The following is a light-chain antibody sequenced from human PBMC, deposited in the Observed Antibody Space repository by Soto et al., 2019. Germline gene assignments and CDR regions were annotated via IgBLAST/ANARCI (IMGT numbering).Light chain of an antibody. CDR1: QSVSSN. CDR3: HQYTNWPPYT. Sequence: EIVMTQSPATLSVSPGERATLSCSASQSVSSNLAWYQQKPGQAPRLRLYGASTRATGIPARFSGRGSGTEFTLTISSLQSEDFAVYYCHQYTNWPPYTFGQGTKLEIK. CDR2: GAS. J-gene: IGKJ2*01. V-gene: IGKV3-15*01.